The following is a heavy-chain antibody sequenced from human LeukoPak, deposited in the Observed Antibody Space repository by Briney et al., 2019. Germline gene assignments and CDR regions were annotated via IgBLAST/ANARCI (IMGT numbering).Heavy chain of an antibody. Sequence: SETLSLTCAVYGGSFSGYYWSWIRQPPGKGLEWIGEINHSGSTNYNPSLKSRVTISVDTSKNQFSLKLSSVTAADTAVYYCARGGYSYGFGVFYYYYMDVWGKGTTVTVSS. CDR1: GGSFSGYY. V-gene: IGHV4-34*01. CDR2: INHSGST. D-gene: IGHD5-18*01. J-gene: IGHJ6*03. CDR3: ARGGYSYGFGVFYYYYMDV.